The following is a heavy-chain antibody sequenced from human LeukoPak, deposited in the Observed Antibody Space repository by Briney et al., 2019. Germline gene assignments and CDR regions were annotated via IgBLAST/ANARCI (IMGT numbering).Heavy chain of an antibody. CDR3: ARVRWSRAYCGGDCYSDLVLFDY. CDR2: IYHSGST. D-gene: IGHD2-21*02. CDR1: GGSISSGGYS. V-gene: IGHV4-30-2*01. Sequence: KASETLSLTCAVSGGSISSGGYSWSWIRQPPGKGLEWIGYIYHSGSTYYNPSLKSRVTISVDRSKNQFSLKLSSVTAADTAVYYCARVRWSRAYCGGDCYSDLVLFDYWGQGTLVTVSS. J-gene: IGHJ4*02.